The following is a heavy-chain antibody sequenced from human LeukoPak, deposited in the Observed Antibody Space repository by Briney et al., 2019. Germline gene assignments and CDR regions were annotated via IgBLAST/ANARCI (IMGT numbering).Heavy chain of an antibody. Sequence: GGSLRLSCAASGFTFSSYAMHWVRQAPGKGLEWVAVISYDGSNKYYADSVKGRFTISRDNSKNTLYLQMNSLRAEDTAVYYCARVGYSYGWDYYYYYGMDVWGQGTTVTVSS. CDR2: ISYDGSNK. V-gene: IGHV3-30-3*01. CDR3: ARVGYSYGWDYYYYYGMDV. D-gene: IGHD5-18*01. J-gene: IGHJ6*02. CDR1: GFTFSSYA.